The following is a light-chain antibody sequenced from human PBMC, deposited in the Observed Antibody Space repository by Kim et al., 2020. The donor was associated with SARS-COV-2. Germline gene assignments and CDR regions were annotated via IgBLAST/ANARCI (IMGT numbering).Light chain of an antibody. CDR1: SGHSSYI. J-gene: IGLJ3*02. CDR2: LEGSGSY. CDR3: ETWDSNTRV. Sequence: QPVLTQSSSASASLGSSVKLTCTLSSGHSSYIIAWHQQQPGKAPRYLMKLEGSGSYNKGSGVPDRFSGSSSGAERYLTISNLQSEDEADYYCETWDSNTRVFGGGTQLTVL. V-gene: IGLV4-60*03.